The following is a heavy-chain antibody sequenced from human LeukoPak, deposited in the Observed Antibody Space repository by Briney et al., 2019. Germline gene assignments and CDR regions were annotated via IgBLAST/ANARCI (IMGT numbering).Heavy chain of an antibody. CDR3: ARDIYSSSPEGVDV. CDR2: ISTTGSII. V-gene: IGHV3-11*01. J-gene: IGHJ6*02. CDR1: GFTFTDYY. D-gene: IGHD6-6*01. Sequence: GGSLRLSCVASGFTFTDYYMSWIRLAPGKGLEWVSYISTTGSIIYYADSVKGRFTISRDNARNSVFLQMNSLRGEDTAVYYCARDIYSSSPEGVDVWGQGTTVTVSS.